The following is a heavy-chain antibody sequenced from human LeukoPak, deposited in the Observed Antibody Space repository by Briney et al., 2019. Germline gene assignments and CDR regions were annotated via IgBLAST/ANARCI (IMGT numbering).Heavy chain of an antibody. J-gene: IGHJ4*02. CDR3: ATKEGSSGYDLWIPFDY. CDR1: GFTFGDYF. D-gene: IGHD5-12*01. CDR2: ISGSSQTI. V-gene: IGHV3-11*04. Sequence: GGSLRLSCEGTGFTFGDYFMTWIRQAPGKGLEWLAYISGSSQTIYYADSVRGRFTISRDNSKNTLYLQMNSLRAEDTAVYYCATKEGSSGYDLWIPFDYWGQGTLVTVSS.